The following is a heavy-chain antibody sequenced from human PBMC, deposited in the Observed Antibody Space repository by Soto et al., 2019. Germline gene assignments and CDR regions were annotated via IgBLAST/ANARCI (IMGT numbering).Heavy chain of an antibody. V-gene: IGHV3-23*01. D-gene: IGHD4-17*01. CDR1: GLTFSSYA. CDR3: AKAMTTGPYYYYGMDV. CDR2: ISGSGGST. J-gene: IGHJ6*02. Sequence: GGSLRLSCAASGLTFSSYAMSWVRQAPGKGLEWVSAISGSGGSTYYADSVKGRFTISRDNSKNTLYVQMNSLRAEDTAVYYCAKAMTTGPYYYYGMDVWGQGTTVTVSS.